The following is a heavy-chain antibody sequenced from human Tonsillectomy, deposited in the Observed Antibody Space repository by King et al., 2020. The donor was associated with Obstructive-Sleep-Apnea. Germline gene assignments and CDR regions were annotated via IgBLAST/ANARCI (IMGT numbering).Heavy chain of an antibody. J-gene: IGHJ6*02. Sequence: VQLVESGGGLVQPGGSLRLSCRASGFTFSNYAMSWVRQAPGKGLEWVSGISVSGGGTYYADSVKVRFTIHRDNFKKTLYLQINSPRADDTDADYWATTAGGDYDYYGLDVWGQGTTVIVSS. V-gene: IGHV3-23*04. D-gene: IGHD4/OR15-4a*01. CDR2: ISVSGGGT. CDR3: ATTAGGDYDYYGLDV. CDR1: GFTFSNYA.